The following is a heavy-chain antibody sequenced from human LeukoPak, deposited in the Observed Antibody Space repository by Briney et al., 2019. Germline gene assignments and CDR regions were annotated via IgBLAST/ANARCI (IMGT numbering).Heavy chain of an antibody. CDR3: AKDGGSYYMAS. V-gene: IGHV3-30*18. Sequence: GGSLRLSCAASGFTFSNYGMHWVRQAPGKGLEWVALISYDGSNKYYADSVKGRFTISRDNSKNTLYLQMDSLRVEGAALYYCAKDGGSYYMASWGQGTLVTVSS. CDR1: GFTFSNYG. J-gene: IGHJ4*02. CDR2: ISYDGSNK. D-gene: IGHD1-26*01.